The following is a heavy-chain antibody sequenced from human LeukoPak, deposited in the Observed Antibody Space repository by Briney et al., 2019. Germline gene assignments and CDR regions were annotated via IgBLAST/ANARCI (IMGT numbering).Heavy chain of an antibody. Sequence: ASVKVSCKASGYTFTSYDINWVRQATGQGLEWMGWINPNSGGTNYAQKFQGRVTMTRDTSISTAYMELSRLRSDDTAVYYCASPHPRPFTFDIWGQGTMVTVSS. CDR1: GYTFTSYD. J-gene: IGHJ3*02. V-gene: IGHV1-2*02. CDR3: ASPHPRPFTFDI. CDR2: INPNSGGT.